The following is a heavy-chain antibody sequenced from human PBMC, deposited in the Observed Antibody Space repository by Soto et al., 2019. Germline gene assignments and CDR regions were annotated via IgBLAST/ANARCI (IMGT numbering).Heavy chain of an antibody. Sequence: GASVKGSLKASGYIFTSYAMHWVGPAPGQRLEWMGWINAGNGNTKYSQKFQGRVTITRDTSASTAYMELSSLRSEDTAVYYCASIGRGAGSEYFQHWGQGTLVTVSS. V-gene: IGHV1-3*01. CDR3: ASIGRGAGSEYFQH. CDR2: INAGNGNT. CDR1: GYIFTSYA. J-gene: IGHJ1*01. D-gene: IGHD3-10*01.